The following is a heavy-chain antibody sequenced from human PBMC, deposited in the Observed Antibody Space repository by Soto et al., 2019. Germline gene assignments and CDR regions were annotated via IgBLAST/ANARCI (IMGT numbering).Heavy chain of an antibody. D-gene: IGHD3-9*01. CDR3: ARGDYDILTGYYAFDY. V-gene: IGHV1-18*01. Sequence: ASVKVSCKASGYTFTSYGISWVRQAPGQGLEWMGWISAYNGNTNYAQKLQGRVTMTTDTSTSTAYMELRSLRSDDTAVYYCARGDYDILTGYYAFDYWGQGTLVTVSS. CDR2: ISAYNGNT. J-gene: IGHJ4*01. CDR1: GYTFTSYG.